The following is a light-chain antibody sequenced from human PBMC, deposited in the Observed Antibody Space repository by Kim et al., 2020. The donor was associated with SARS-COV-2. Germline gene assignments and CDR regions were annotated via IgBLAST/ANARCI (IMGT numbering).Light chain of an antibody. CDR1: ESVNVY. J-gene: IGKJ4*01. CDR3: QQRTNSPFT. Sequence: VSPGERATLSCRASESVNVYLAWYQQKPGQAPRLFIADASTRATGIPARFIGSGSGTDFTLTISSLEPEDFAVYYCQQRTNSPFTFGGGTKVDIK. CDR2: DAS. V-gene: IGKV3-11*01.